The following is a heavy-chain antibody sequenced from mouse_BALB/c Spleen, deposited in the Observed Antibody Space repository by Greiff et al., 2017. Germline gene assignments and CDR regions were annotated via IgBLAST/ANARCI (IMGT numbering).Heavy chain of an antibody. V-gene: IGHV1-82*01. CDR3: ARRGAYYGNYYYAMDY. CDR2: IYPGDGDT. Sequence: VQLQQSGPELVKPGASVKISCKASGYAFSSSWMNWVKQRPGQGLEWIGRIYPGDGDTNYNGKFKGKATLTADKSSSTAYMQLSSLTSVDSAVYFCARRGAYYGNYYYAMDYWGQGTSVTVSS. CDR1: GYAFSSSW. J-gene: IGHJ4*01. D-gene: IGHD2-1*01.